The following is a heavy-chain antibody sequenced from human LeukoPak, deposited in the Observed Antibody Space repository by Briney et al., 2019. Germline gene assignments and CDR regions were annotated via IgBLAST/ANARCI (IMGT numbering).Heavy chain of an antibody. J-gene: IGHJ4*02. V-gene: IGHV3-23*01. CDR2: ISASGGSI. Sequence: PGGSLRLSCAASGFTFSSDSMSWVRQAPGKGREWVSSISASGGSIYYADSVKGRFTISRDNSKNTLYLQTDSLRAEDTAVYYCAKGYPYFVYWGQGTLVTVSS. D-gene: IGHD5-18*01. CDR1: GFTFSSDS. CDR3: AKGYPYFVY.